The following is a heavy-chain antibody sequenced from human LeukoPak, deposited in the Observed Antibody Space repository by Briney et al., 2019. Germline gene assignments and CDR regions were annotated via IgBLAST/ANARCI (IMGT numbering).Heavy chain of an antibody. Sequence: SVKVSCKASGGTFSSYAISWVRQAPGQGLEWMGRIIPILGIANYAQKFQGRVTITADKSTSTAYMELSSLRSEDTAVYYCARARYCSSTSCSGTNYYYGMDVWGQGTTVTASS. J-gene: IGHJ6*02. V-gene: IGHV1-69*04. D-gene: IGHD2-2*01. CDR1: GGTFSSYA. CDR2: IIPILGIA. CDR3: ARARYCSSTSCSGTNYYYGMDV.